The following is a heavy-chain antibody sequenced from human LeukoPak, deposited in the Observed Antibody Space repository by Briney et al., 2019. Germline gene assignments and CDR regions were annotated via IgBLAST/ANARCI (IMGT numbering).Heavy chain of an antibody. CDR3: SKDLGL. D-gene: IGHD1-26*01. CDR2: INPDGTYI. Sequence: GGSLRLSCAASGFTVSSDWMYWVRHAPGKGPVWVSRINPDGTYIDYADSVKGRFTISRDDAKNTLYLQMNSLRADDTALYYCSKDLGLWGQGTLVTVSS. J-gene: IGHJ4*02. CDR1: GFTVSSDW. V-gene: IGHV3-74*01.